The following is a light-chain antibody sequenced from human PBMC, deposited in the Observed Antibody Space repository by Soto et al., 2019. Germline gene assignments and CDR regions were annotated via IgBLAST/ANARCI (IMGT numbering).Light chain of an antibody. J-gene: IGLJ1*01. CDR2: EVS. V-gene: IGLV2-14*01. Sequence: QSLVTGAACASGSPGQSLTIPCTVSSSDVGSYNYVSWYQQHRRKAPKLMIYEVSNRPSGVSKRFSSSKSGNTASVTIAAVQAEDEADYYCNAYTSSNISFVFGTWTRVTVL. CDR3: NAYTSSNISFV. CDR1: SSDVGSYNY.